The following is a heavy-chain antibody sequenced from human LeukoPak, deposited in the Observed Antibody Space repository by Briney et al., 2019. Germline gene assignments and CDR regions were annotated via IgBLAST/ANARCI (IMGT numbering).Heavy chain of an antibody. CDR2: IYHSGST. CDR1: GYSISSGYY. J-gene: IGHJ4*02. D-gene: IGHD5-12*01. CDR3: ARFQVATIRSGGKYYFDY. V-gene: IGHV4-38-2*02. Sequence: SETLSLTCTVSGYSISSGYYWGWIRQPPGKGLEWIGSIYHSGSTYYNPSLKSRVTISVDTSKNQFSLKLSSVTAADTAVYYCARFQVATIRSGGKYYFDYWGQGTLVTVSS.